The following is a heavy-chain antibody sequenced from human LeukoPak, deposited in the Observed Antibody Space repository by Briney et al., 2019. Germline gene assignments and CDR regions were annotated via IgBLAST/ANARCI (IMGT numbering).Heavy chain of an antibody. Sequence: PGGSLRLSCAASGFTFSSYAMHWVRQAPGKGLEWVAVISYDGSNKYYADSVKGRFTISRDNSKNTLCLQMNSLRAEDTAVYYCARDAGQYSSGWYANHFDYWGQGTLVTVSS. D-gene: IGHD6-19*01. CDR3: ARDAGQYSSGWYANHFDY. CDR2: ISYDGSNK. V-gene: IGHV3-30-3*01. CDR1: GFTFSSYA. J-gene: IGHJ4*02.